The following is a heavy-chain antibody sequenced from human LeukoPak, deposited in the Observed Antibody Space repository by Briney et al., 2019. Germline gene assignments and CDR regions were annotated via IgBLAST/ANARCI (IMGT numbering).Heavy chain of an antibody. CDR1: GFTFSSFG. J-gene: IGHJ4*02. D-gene: IGHD3-22*01. Sequence: GGSLRLSCAASGFTFSSFGMHWVRQAPGKGLEWVALIWYDASNKYYADPVKGRYTISRDNSKNTLYLQMSSLRAEDTAVYYCAKDRLYYFDSSGYYDYWGQGTLVTVSS. CDR3: AKDRLYYFDSSGYYDY. V-gene: IGHV3-33*06. CDR2: IWYDASNK.